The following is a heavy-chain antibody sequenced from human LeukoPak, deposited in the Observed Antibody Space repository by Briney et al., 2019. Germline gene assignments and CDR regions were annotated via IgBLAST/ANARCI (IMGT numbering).Heavy chain of an antibody. V-gene: IGHV4-4*07. CDR3: AREGPIRPFDY. Sequence: SETLSLPCTVSGGHLCRYHWSWIRQPAGKGLEWIGRIYTSGSTNHNPSLKSRVTMSVDTSKNQFSLKLSSVTAADTAVYYCAREGPIRPFDYWGQGTLVTVSS. J-gene: IGHJ4*02. CDR2: IYTSGST. CDR1: GGHLCRYH. D-gene: IGHD4-17*01.